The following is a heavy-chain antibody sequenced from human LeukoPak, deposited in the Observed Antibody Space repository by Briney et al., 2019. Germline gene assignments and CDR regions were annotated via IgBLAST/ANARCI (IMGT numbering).Heavy chain of an antibody. CDR1: GGSISGYF. J-gene: IGHJ4*02. CDR2: IYSSGSN. D-gene: IGHD5-12*01. CDR3: AREPTSGREPTSGRPLDY. V-gene: IGHV4-4*07. Sequence: SETLSLTCTVSGGSISGYFWSWIRQPAGKGLEWIGRIYSSGSNGYNPSLKSRVTMSLDTSKNHLSLNLSSVTAADTAVYYCAREPTSGREPTSGRPLDYWGQGTLVTVSS.